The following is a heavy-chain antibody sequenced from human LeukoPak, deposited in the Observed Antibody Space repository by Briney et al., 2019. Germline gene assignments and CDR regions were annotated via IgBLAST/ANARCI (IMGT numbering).Heavy chain of an antibody. Sequence: GGSLRLACAASGFTFSRHGMHWVRQAPGKGLEWVAVIGDTGRAKYYADSVEGRFTASRDNFKNTLYREMNSLRYDDTALYYCARGSRSTGLTATSWGQGTMVTASS. CDR3: ARGSRSTGLTATS. CDR1: GFTFSRHG. CDR2: IGDTGRAK. J-gene: IGHJ3*01. V-gene: IGHV3-30*03. D-gene: IGHD1-7*01.